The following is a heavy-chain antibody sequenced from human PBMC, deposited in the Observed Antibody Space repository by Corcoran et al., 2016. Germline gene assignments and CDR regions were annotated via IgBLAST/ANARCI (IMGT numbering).Heavy chain of an antibody. D-gene: IGHD3-10*01. CDR1: GGTFSSYA. Sequence: QVQLVQSGAEVKKPGSSVKVSCKASGGTFSSYAISWVRQAPGQGLEWMGGIIPIFGTANYAQKFQGRVTITADESTSTAYMELSSLRSEDTAVYYCASVTDKRCGGLLGWFDPWGQGTLVTVSS. CDR3: ASVTDKRCGGLLGWFDP. J-gene: IGHJ5*02. CDR2: IIPIFGTA. V-gene: IGHV1-69*01.